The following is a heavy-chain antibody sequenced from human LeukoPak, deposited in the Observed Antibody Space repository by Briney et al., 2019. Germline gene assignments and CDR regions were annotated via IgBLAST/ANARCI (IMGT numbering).Heavy chain of an antibody. D-gene: IGHD3-3*01. J-gene: IGHJ4*02. CDR2: IKGKAAVGAP. CDR1: GVTLTSAW. CDR3: LTGDYDFWSGFYSPNHYFDY. V-gene: IGHV3-15*01. Sequence: GGSLRLSCAVSGVTLTSAWMSWVRQGPGKGLEWVGRIKGKAAVGAPDYVASVKGRFTISRDDSKNTLFLQMNSLKTEDTAVYYCLTGDYDFWSGFYSPNHYFDYWGQGTLVTVSS.